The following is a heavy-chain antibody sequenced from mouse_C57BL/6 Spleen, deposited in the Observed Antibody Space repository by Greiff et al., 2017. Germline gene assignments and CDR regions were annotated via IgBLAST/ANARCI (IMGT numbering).Heavy chain of an antibody. V-gene: IGHV1-55*01. J-gene: IGHJ4*01. CDR2: IYPGSGST. CDR1: GYTFPSYW. Sequence: VQLQQPGAELVKPGASVKMSCKASGYTFPSYWITWVKQRPGQGLEWIGDIYPGSGSTNYNEKFKSKATLTVDTSSSTAYMQLSSLTSEDSAVYYCARQGTYYSNYGNAMDYWGQGTSVTVSS. D-gene: IGHD2-5*01. CDR3: ARQGTYYSNYGNAMDY.